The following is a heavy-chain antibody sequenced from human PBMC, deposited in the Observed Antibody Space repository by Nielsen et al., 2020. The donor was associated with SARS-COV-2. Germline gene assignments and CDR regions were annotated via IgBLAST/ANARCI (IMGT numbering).Heavy chain of an antibody. D-gene: IGHD6-19*01. CDR3: ARGEAYGSGWPPEY. V-gene: IGHV1-18*01. CDR1: GYTFSGYG. Sequence: ASVKVSCKASGYTFSGYGITWVRQAPGQGLEWMGWISGYNGNTNYAEKVQGRITMTTETSTSTAYLELRSLRSDDTAVYYCARGEAYGSGWPPEYWGQGTLVTVSS. J-gene: IGHJ4*02. CDR2: ISGYNGNT.